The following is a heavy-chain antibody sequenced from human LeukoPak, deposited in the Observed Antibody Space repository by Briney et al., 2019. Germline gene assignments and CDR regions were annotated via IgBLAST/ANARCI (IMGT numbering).Heavy chain of an antibody. CDR2: ISYDGSNK. CDR1: GFIFTNFW. V-gene: IGHV3-30-3*01. CDR3: AREVIRDAFDI. D-gene: IGHD2-21*01. Sequence: PGGSLRLSCEASGFIFTNFWMGWVRQAPGKGLEWVAVISYDGSNKYYADSVKGRFTISRDNSKNTLYLQMNSLRAEDTAVYYCAREVIRDAFDIWGQGTMVTVSS. J-gene: IGHJ3*02.